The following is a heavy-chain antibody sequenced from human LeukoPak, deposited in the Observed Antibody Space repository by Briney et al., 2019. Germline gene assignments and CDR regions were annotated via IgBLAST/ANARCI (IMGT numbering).Heavy chain of an antibody. J-gene: IGHJ4*02. Sequence: PSETLSLTCTVSGRSFSSGSYYWSWLRQPPGKGLEWIGYIHYSGSTNYNPSLESRVNISVDTSKNQFSLKLNSVTAADTAVYYCARDKGYCSSTSCYGLDYWGQGTLVTVSS. V-gene: IGHV4-61*01. CDR2: IHYSGST. CDR3: ARDKGYCSSTSCYGLDY. D-gene: IGHD2-2*01. CDR1: GRSFSSGSYY.